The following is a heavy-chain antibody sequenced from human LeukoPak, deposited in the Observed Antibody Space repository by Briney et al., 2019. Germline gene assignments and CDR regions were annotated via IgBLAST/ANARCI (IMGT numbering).Heavy chain of an antibody. V-gene: IGHV3-7*05. Sequence: GGSLRLSCAASGLTFSSFWMTWVRQAPGKGLEWVAHIKEDGSEQYYVDSMKGQFTISRDNARNSLSLQMNSLRAEDPAVYYCARWNNDWEFDYWGQGTLVSVFS. CDR2: IKEDGSEQ. D-gene: IGHD1/OR15-1a*01. CDR1: GLTFSSFW. CDR3: ARWNNDWEFDY. J-gene: IGHJ4*02.